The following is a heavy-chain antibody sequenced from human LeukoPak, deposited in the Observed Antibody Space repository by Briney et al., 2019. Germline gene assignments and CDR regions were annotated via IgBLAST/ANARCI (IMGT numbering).Heavy chain of an antibody. CDR1: GGPISSGSYY. Sequence: KSSETLSLTCTVSGGPISSGSYYWNWIRQPAGKGLEWIGRIYSSGSTNYNPSLKSRVTISVDTSKNQFSLKLSSVTAADTAVYYCARTPPGPYYYYYYYMDVWGKGTTVTISS. V-gene: IGHV4-61*02. CDR2: IYSSGST. D-gene: IGHD1-14*01. CDR3: ARTPPGPYYYYYYYMDV. J-gene: IGHJ6*03.